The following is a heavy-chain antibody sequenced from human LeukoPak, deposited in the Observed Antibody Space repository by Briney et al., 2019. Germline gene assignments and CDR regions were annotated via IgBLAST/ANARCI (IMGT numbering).Heavy chain of an antibody. D-gene: IGHD6-19*01. V-gene: IGHV1-69*13. CDR3: AIPGYSSDRGRFDP. J-gene: IGHJ5*02. CDR1: GGTFSSYA. Sequence: GASVTVSCTASGGTFSSYAISWVRQAPGQGLEWMGGIIPIFGTANYAQKFQGRVTITADESTSTAYMELSSLRSEDTAVYYCAIPGYSSDRGRFDPWGQGTLVTVSS. CDR2: IIPIFGTA.